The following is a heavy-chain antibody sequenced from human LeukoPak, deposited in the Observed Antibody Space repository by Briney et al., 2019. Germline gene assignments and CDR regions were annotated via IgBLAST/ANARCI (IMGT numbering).Heavy chain of an antibody. CDR2: INPNSGGT. V-gene: IGHV1-2*04. J-gene: IGHJ6*04. CDR3: ARGGYSYGSYYYYGMDV. Sequence: ASVKVSCKASGYTFTGYYMHWVRQAPGQGLEWMGWINPNSGGTNYAQKFQGWVTMTRDTSISTAYMELSRLRPDDTAVYYCARGGYSYGSYYYYGMDVWGKGTTVTVSS. D-gene: IGHD5-18*01. CDR1: GYTFTGYY.